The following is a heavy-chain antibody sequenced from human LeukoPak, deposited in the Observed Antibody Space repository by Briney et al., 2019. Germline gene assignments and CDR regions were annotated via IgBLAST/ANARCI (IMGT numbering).Heavy chain of an antibody. CDR2: ISSNGGST. CDR3: AKNPPGGYFQD. V-gene: IGHV3-64*01. J-gene: IGHJ1*01. D-gene: IGHD2-15*01. CDR1: GFTFSSYA. Sequence: GGSLRLSCAASGFTFSSYAMHWVRQAPGKGLEYVSAISSNGGSTYYANSVKGRFTISRDNSKNTLSLQMNSLRAEDTALYYCAKNPPGGYFQDWGQGTLVTVSS.